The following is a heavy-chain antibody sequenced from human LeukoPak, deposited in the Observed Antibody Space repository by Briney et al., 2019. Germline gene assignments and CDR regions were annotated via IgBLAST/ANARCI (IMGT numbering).Heavy chain of an antibody. Sequence: GASVKVSCKASGGTFSSYAISWARQAPGQGLEWMGGIIPIFGTATYAQKFQGRVTITTDESTSTAYMELSSLRSEDTAVYYCARGGLAIDAFDIWGQGTMVTVSS. CDR1: GGTFSSYA. CDR3: ARGGLAIDAFDI. V-gene: IGHV1-69*05. D-gene: IGHD3-3*02. J-gene: IGHJ3*02. CDR2: IIPIFGTA.